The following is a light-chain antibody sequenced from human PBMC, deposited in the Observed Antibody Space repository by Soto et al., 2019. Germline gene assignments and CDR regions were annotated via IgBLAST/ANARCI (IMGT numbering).Light chain of an antibody. CDR2: EVS. J-gene: IGLJ1*01. Sequence: QSALTKPPSASGSPGQSVTISCTGTSSDVGGYNSVSWYQQHPGKAPKLMIYEVSKRPSGVPDRFSGSKSGNTASLTVSGLQAYDDADYCCSSYAGSNNIVFGTGTKVTVL. CDR1: SSDVGGYNS. V-gene: IGLV2-8*01. CDR3: SSYAGSNNIV.